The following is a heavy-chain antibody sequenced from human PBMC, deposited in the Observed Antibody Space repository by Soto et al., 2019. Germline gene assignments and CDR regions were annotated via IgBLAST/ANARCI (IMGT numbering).Heavy chain of an antibody. CDR3: AKDAPGSGWLSDY. J-gene: IGHJ4*02. CDR1: GFTFRIYA. CDR2: ISGNGGT. Sequence: GGSLRLSCAASGFTFRIYAMSWVRQAPGKGLEWVSTISGNGGTSYADFVRGRFIISRDNSKNTLYLQMNSLRAEDTAIYYCAKDAPGSGWLSDYWGQGNRVTVSS. D-gene: IGHD3-22*01. V-gene: IGHV3-23*01.